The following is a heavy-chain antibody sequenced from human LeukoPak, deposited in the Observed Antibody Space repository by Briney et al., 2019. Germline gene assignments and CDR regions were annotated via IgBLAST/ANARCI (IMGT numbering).Heavy chain of an antibody. CDR2: IVGSSSTI. V-gene: IGHV3-48*04. J-gene: IGHJ4*02. CDR1: GFSFSTYS. Sequence: GSLRLSCAASGFSFSTYSMNWARQAPGKGLEWVSYIVGSSSTIYYADSVKGRFTISRDNAKNSLYLQMDSLRAEDTAVYYCATDSPETAAFDYWGQETLVTVSS. D-gene: IGHD1-1*01. CDR3: ATDSPETAAFDY.